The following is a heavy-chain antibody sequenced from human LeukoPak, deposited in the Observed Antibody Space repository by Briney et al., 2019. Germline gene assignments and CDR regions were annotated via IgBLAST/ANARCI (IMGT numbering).Heavy chain of an antibody. D-gene: IGHD2-15*01. CDR1: VFTFSSYS. CDR2: ISSSSSYI. CDR3: ARDGYCSGGSCYSDAFDI. J-gene: IGHJ3*02. V-gene: IGHV3-21*01. Sequence: GGSLRLSCAASVFTFSSYSMNWVRQAPGKGLEWVSAISSSSSYIYYADSVKGRFTISRDSAKNSLYLQMNSLRAEDTAVYYCARDGYCSGGSCYSDAFDIWGQGTMVTVSS.